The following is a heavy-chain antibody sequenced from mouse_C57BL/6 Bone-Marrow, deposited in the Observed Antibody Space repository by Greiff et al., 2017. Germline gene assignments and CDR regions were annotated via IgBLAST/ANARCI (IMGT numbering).Heavy chain of an antibody. Sequence: VQLKESGAELVRPGASVKMSCKASGYTFTSYWITWVKQRPGQGLEWIGDIYPGSGSTNYNEKFKSKATLTVDTSSSTAYMQLSSLTSEDSAVYSCARPYDSNYWYFDVWGAGTTVTVSS. J-gene: IGHJ1*01. V-gene: IGHV1-55*01. CDR3: ARPYDSNYWYFDV. CDR2: IYPGSGST. CDR1: GYTFTSYW. D-gene: IGHD2-5*01.